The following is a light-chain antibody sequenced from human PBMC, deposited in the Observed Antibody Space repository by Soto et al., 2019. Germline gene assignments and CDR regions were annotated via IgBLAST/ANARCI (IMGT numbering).Light chain of an antibody. J-gene: IGLJ3*02. CDR1: SSDVGGYNY. V-gene: IGLV2-8*01. CDR2: EVS. CDR3: SSYAGSNNLG. Sequence: QSVLTQPPSASGSPGQSVTISCTGTSSDVGGYNYVSWYQQHPGKAPKLMIYEVSKRPSGVPDRFSGSKSGNTASLTVSGLQPEDEADYYCSSYAGSNNLGFGGGTKLTVL.